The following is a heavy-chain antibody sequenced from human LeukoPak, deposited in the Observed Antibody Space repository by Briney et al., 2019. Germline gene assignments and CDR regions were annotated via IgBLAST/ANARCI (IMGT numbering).Heavy chain of an antibody. CDR1: GFTFDDYA. Sequence: GGSLRLSCAASGFTFDDYAMHWVRQAPGKGLEWVSGISWNSGSIGYADSVKGRFTISRDNAKNSLYLQMNSLRAEDTALYYCAKDMVEGPSGGLVWAFDIWGQGTMVTVSS. CDR3: AKDMVEGPSGGLVWAFDI. J-gene: IGHJ3*02. V-gene: IGHV3-9*01. D-gene: IGHD6-19*01. CDR2: ISWNSGSI.